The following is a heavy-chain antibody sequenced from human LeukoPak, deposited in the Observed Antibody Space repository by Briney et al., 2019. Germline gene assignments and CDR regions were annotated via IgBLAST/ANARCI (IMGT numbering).Heavy chain of an antibody. CDR3: ARLGSESYYHLNYYYYMDV. Sequence: PSETLSLTCTVSGYSISSGYYWGWIRQPPGKGLEWIGSIYYSGSTYYNPSLKSRVTISVDTSKNQFSLKLSSVTAADTAVYYCARLGSESYYHLNYYYYMDVWGKGTTVTVSS. CDR1: GYSISSGYY. V-gene: IGHV4-38-2*02. J-gene: IGHJ6*03. CDR2: IYYSGST. D-gene: IGHD3-10*01.